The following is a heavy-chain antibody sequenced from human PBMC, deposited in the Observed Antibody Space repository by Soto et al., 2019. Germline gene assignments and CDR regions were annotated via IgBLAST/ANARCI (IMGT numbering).Heavy chain of an antibody. V-gene: IGHV3-23*01. CDR3: AKDVRYFDWLFGGGFDY. D-gene: IGHD3-9*01. CDR2: ISGRGGST. J-gene: IGHJ4*02. Sequence: EVQLLESGGGLVQPGGSLRLSCAASGFTFSSYAMSWVRQAPGKGLEWVSAISGRGGSTYYADSVKGRFTISRDNSKNTLYLQMNSLRAEDTAVYYCAKDVRYFDWLFGGGFDYWGQGTLVTVSS. CDR1: GFTFSSYA.